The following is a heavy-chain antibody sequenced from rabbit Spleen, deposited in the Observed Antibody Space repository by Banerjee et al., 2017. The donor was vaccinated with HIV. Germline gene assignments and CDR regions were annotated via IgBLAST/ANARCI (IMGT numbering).Heavy chain of an antibody. V-gene: IGHV1S40*01. CDR1: GVSFSGDSY. Sequence: QSLEESGGDLVKPEGSLTLTCIASGVSFSGDSYMCWVRQAPGKGLEWIACIDAGSSGFTYSAVGAQGRFTISKTSSTTVTLQMTSLTAADTATYFCARDRSSAWGAPFDLNYYFNLWGQGTLVTVS. D-gene: IGHD4-1*01. CDR2: IDAGSSGFT. J-gene: IGHJ4*01. CDR3: ARDRSSAWGAPFDLNYYFNL.